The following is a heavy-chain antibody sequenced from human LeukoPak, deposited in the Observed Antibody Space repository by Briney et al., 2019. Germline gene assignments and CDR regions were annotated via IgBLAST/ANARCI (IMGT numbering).Heavy chain of an antibody. J-gene: IGHJ4*02. V-gene: IGHV3-21*01. CDR3: ARKEGIAADFDY. Sequence: GGSLRLSCAASGFTFSSYSMNWVRQAPGKGLEWVSSISSSSNYIYYADSVKGRFTISRDNAKNSLYLQMNSLRAEDTAVYYCARKEGIAADFDYWGQGTLVTVSS. D-gene: IGHD6-13*01. CDR1: GFTFSSYS. CDR2: ISSSSNYI.